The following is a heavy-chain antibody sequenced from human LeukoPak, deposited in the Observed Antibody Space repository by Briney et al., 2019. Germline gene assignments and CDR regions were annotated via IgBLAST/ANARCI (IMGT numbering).Heavy chain of an antibody. V-gene: IGHV3-48*04. CDR3: ARGNAEVPIVIEI. D-gene: IGHD2-2*01. CDR1: GFTFSCYS. CDR2: ISSSSSTI. Sequence: GGSLRLSCAASGFTFSCYSMNWVRQAPGKGLEWVSYISSSSSTIYYADSVKGRFTISRDNAKNSLYLQMNSLRAEDTAVYYCARGNAEVPIVIEIWGQGTLVTVSS. J-gene: IGHJ4*02.